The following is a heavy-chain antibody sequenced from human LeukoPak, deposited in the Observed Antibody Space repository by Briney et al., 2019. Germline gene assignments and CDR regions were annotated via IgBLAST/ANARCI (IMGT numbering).Heavy chain of an antibody. CDR3: ARDKYYGDSYFEY. Sequence: PGGSLRLSCAASGFTFSSYWMSWVRQAPGKGLEWVANIKQDGSEKYFVDSVKGRFTISRDNAKNSLYLQMNSLRAEDTAVYYCARDKYYGDSYFEYWGQGTPVTVSS. D-gene: IGHD4-17*01. J-gene: IGHJ4*02. CDR1: GFTFSSYW. CDR2: IKQDGSEK. V-gene: IGHV3-7*01.